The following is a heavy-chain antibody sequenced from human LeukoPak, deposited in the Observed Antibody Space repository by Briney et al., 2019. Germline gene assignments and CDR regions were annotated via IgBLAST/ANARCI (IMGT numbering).Heavy chain of an antibody. CDR1: GYTCTSYA. Sequence: VASVKVSCKASGYTCTSYAMNWVRQAPGQGLEWMGWINTSTGNPTYAQGFTGRFVFSLDTSVSTAYLQISSLKAEDTAVYYCARGSQQLVQSMGYWGQGTLVTVSS. D-gene: IGHD6-13*01. CDR2: INTSTGNP. J-gene: IGHJ4*02. CDR3: ARGSQQLVQSMGY. V-gene: IGHV7-4-1*02.